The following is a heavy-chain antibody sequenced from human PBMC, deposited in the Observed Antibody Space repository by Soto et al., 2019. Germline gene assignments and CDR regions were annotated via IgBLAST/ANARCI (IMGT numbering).Heavy chain of an antibody. CDR1: GYTFTSYD. Sequence: ASVKVSCKASGYTFTSYDINWVRQATGQGLEWTGWMNPNSGNTGYAQKFQGRVTMTRNTSISTAYMELSSLRSEDTAVYYCARGGYYYDSSGYLPRVAFDIWGQGTMVTVSS. J-gene: IGHJ3*02. V-gene: IGHV1-8*01. CDR2: MNPNSGNT. D-gene: IGHD3-22*01. CDR3: ARGGYYYDSSGYLPRVAFDI.